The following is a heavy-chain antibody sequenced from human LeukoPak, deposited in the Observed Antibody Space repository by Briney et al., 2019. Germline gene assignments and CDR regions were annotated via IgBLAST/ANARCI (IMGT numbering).Heavy chain of an antibody. V-gene: IGHV1-18*01. CDR2: ISAYNGNT. Sequence: ASVKVSCKASGYTFITHGLTWVRQAPGQGLEWMGWISAYNGNTIYAQTLQDRLTMTTDTSTSTAYMELRSLRAEDTAVYYCARDVWFGELSVIGMDVWGQGTTVTVSS. CDR3: ARDVWFGELSVIGMDV. D-gene: IGHD3-10*01. CDR1: GYTFITHG. J-gene: IGHJ6*02.